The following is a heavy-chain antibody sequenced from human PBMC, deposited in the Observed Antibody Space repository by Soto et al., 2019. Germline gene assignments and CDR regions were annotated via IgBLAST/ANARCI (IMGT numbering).Heavy chain of an antibody. CDR1: GYTLTELS. D-gene: IGHD3-3*01. CDR3: ATEGWSSGQGGMDV. V-gene: IGHV1-24*01. CDR2: FDPEDGET. J-gene: IGHJ6*02. Sequence: ASVKVSCKVSGYTLTELSMHWVRQAPGKGLEWMGGFDPEDGETIYAQTFQGRVTMTEDTSTDTAYMELSSLRSEDTAVYYCATEGWSSGQGGMDVWGQGTTVTVSS.